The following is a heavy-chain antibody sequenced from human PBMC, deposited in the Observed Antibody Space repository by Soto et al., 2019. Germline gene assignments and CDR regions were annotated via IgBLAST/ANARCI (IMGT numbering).Heavy chain of an antibody. D-gene: IGHD4-17*01. Sequence: EVQLVESGGGLVKPGGSLRLSCAASGFTFSSYTMNWVRQAPGRGLEWVSSIGTSSSYIYYADSVKGRFTISRDNAKNSLFLQMNSLRADDTAVYYCARDYVRDYLYYYYGMDVWGQGTTGTGSS. CDR1: GFTFSSYT. CDR3: ARDYVRDYLYYYYGMDV. J-gene: IGHJ6*02. V-gene: IGHV3-21*01. CDR2: IGTSSSYI.